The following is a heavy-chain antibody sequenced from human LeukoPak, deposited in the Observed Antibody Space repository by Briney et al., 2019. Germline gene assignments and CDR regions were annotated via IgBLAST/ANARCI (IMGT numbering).Heavy chain of an antibody. CDR2: ISAYNGNT. J-gene: IGHJ4*02. D-gene: IGHD3-16*02. CDR3: ARDSDMVWGSYRPYFDY. V-gene: IGHV1-18*01. Sequence: ASVKVSCKASGYTFTSYGISWVRQAPGQGLEWMGWISAYNGNTNYAQKLQGRVTMTTDTSTSTAYMEPRSLRSDDTAVYYCARDSDMVWGSYRPYFDYWGQGTLVTVSS. CDR1: GYTFTSYG.